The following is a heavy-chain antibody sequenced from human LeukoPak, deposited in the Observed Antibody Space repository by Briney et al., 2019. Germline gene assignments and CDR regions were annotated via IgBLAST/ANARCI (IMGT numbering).Heavy chain of an antibody. J-gene: IGHJ4*02. D-gene: IGHD5-18*01. CDR2: IIPIFGAA. CDR1: GGTFSSYA. V-gene: IGHV1-69*13. CDR3: ARDRSGGYSYGLIDY. Sequence: GASVKVSCKASGGTFSSYAISWVRQAPGQGLEWMGGIIPIFGAANYAQKFQGRVTITADESTSTAYMELSSLRSEDTAVYYCARDRSGGYSYGLIDYWGQGTLVTVSS.